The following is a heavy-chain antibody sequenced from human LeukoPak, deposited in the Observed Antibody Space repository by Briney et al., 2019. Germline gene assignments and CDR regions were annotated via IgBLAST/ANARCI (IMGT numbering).Heavy chain of an antibody. CDR3: AKAQEYSSSPHNWFXP. J-gene: IGHJ5*02. CDR1: GFTFSSYG. D-gene: IGHD6-6*01. CDR2: IRYDGSNK. Sequence: GGSLRLSCAASGFTFSSYGMHWVRQAPGKGLEWVAFIRYDGSNKYYADSVKGRFTISRDNSKNTLYLQMNSLRPEDTAVYYCAKAQEYSSSPHNWFXPWGQGTLVTVSS. V-gene: IGHV3-30*02.